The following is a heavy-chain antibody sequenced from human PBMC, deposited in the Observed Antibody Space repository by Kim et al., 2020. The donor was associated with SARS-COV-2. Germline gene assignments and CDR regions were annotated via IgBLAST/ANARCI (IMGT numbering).Heavy chain of an antibody. CDR3: ARDHPHYDILTGNVGY. Sequence: DPVKGRFTLSRDNSETTLFLQMNSLRAEDTAIYFCARDHPHYDILTGNVGYWGQGTLVTVSS. D-gene: IGHD3-9*01. J-gene: IGHJ4*02. V-gene: IGHV3-30*07.